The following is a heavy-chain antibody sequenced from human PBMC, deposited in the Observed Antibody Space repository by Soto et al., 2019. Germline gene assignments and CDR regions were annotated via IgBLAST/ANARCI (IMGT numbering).Heavy chain of an antibody. J-gene: IGHJ4*02. Sequence: QVQLVESGGGVVQPGRSLRLSCVASGFTLSGHGMHWVRQAPGKGLEWVAVITYDGSEIHYSDSVKGRFTISRDTSKNMVYLQMNSLKTEDTAMYYCAREQGYGYSRGADYWGQGTLVTVSS. D-gene: IGHD2-15*01. CDR1: GFTLSGHG. CDR2: ITYDGSEI. V-gene: IGHV3-30*03. CDR3: AREQGYGYSRGADY.